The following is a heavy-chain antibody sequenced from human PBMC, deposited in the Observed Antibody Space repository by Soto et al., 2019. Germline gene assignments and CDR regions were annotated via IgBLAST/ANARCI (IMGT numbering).Heavy chain of an antibody. J-gene: IGHJ4*02. V-gene: IGHV1-3*01. D-gene: IGHD6-6*01. CDR1: GYTFTSYA. CDR3: ARPTTASIAARLGY. Sequence: ASVKVSCKASGYTFTSYAMHWVRQAPGQRLEWMGWINAGNGNTKYSQKFQGRVTITRDTFASTAYMELSSLRSEDTAVYYCARPTTASIAARLGYWGQGTLVTVSS. CDR2: INAGNGNT.